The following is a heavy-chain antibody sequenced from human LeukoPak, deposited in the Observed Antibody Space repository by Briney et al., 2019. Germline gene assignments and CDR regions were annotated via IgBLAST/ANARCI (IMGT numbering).Heavy chain of an antibody. Sequence: GESLKISCKGSGYSITSYWIGWVRQMPGKGLEWMGIIYPGDSDTRYGPSFQGQVTISADKSISTAYLQWSSLKASDTAMYYCARSVATGLDYYYYYGMDVWGQGTTVTVSS. CDR1: GYSITSYW. D-gene: IGHD1-14*01. CDR3: ARSVATGLDYYYYYGMDV. CDR2: IYPGDSDT. J-gene: IGHJ6*02. V-gene: IGHV5-51*01.